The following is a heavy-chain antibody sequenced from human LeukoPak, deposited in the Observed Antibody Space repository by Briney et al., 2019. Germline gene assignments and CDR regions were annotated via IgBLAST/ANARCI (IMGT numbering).Heavy chain of an antibody. V-gene: IGHV1-18*01. Sequence: GASVKVSCKACVYTFAIYGISWVGQAPGQGLEWMGWISAYNGNTNYAQKLQGRVTMTTDTSPSTAYMALRSLRSDDTAVYYCARDRGIALAYWFAPWGQGTLVTVSS. D-gene: IGHD6-19*01. J-gene: IGHJ5*02. CDR1: VYTFAIYG. CDR3: ARDRGIALAYWFAP. CDR2: ISAYNGNT.